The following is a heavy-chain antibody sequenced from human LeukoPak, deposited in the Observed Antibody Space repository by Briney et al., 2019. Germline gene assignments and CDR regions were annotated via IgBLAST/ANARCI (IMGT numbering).Heavy chain of an antibody. J-gene: IGHJ4*02. CDR1: GGSFSGYY. V-gene: IGHV4-34*01. D-gene: IGHD5-18*01. CDR3: ARVHRGYSYGDLDY. CDR2: INHSGNT. Sequence: SETLSLTCAVYGGSFSGYYWSWIRQPPGKGLEWIGEINHSGNTNYNPSLKSRVTISVDTSKNQFSLKLSSVTAADTAVYYCARVHRGYSYGDLDYWGQGTLVTVSS.